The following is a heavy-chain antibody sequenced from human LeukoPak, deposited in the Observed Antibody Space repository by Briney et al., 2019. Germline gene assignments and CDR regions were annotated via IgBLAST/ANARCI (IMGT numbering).Heavy chain of an antibody. Sequence: GESLKISCKGSGYSFTSYWIGWVRQMPGKGLEWMGIIYPGDSDTRYSPSFQGQVTISANKSLSTAYLQWSSLKASDTAMYYCARYSRRGGFDVDYWGQGTLVTVSS. CDR1: GYSFTSYW. D-gene: IGHD2-15*01. V-gene: IGHV5-51*01. CDR3: ARYSRRGGFDVDY. CDR2: IYPGDSDT. J-gene: IGHJ4*02.